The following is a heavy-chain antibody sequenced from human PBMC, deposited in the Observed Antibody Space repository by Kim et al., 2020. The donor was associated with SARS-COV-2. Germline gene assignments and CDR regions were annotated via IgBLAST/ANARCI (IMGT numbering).Heavy chain of an antibody. J-gene: IGHJ4*02. CDR1: GGSFSGYY. D-gene: IGHD1-26*01. Sequence: SETLSLTCAVYGGSFSGYYWSWIRQPPGKGLEWIGEINHSGSTNYNPFLKSRVTISVDTSKNQFSLKLSSVTAADTAVYYCASWAGADSGFGTDYWGQGTLVTVSS. CDR2: INHSGST. V-gene: IGHV4-34*01. CDR3: ASWAGADSGFGTDY.